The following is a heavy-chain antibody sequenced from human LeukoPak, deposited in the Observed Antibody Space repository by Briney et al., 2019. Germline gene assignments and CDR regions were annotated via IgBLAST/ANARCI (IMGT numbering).Heavy chain of an antibody. CDR2: ISAYNGNT. D-gene: IGHD3-10*01. CDR1: GYTFTSYG. Sequence: GSSVKVSCKASGYTFTSYGISWVRQAPGQGLEWMGWISAYNGNTNYAQKLQGRVTMTTDTSTSTAYMELRSLRSDDTAVYYCARFLLDGSGSYYVYDYWGQGTLVTVSS. V-gene: IGHV1-18*01. CDR3: ARFLLDGSGSYYVYDY. J-gene: IGHJ4*02.